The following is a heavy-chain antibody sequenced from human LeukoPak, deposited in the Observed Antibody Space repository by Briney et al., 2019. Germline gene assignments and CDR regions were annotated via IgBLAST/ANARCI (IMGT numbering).Heavy chain of an antibody. CDR2: IYSGGST. CDR3: ARVLAMVRGVIDY. CDR1: GFTFSNAW. J-gene: IGHJ4*02. D-gene: IGHD3-10*01. V-gene: IGHV3-66*01. Sequence: GGSLRLSCAASGFTFSNAWMSWVRQAPGKGLEWVSVIYSGGSTYYADSVKGRFTISRDNSKNTLYLQMNSLRAEDTAVYYCARVLAMVRGVIDYWGQGTLVTVSS.